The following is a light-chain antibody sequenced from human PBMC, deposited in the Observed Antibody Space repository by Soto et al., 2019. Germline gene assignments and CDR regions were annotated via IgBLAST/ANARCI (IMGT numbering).Light chain of an antibody. CDR2: DAS. Sequence: DIQMTQSPSTLSGSVGDRVTITCRASQGISSYLGWYQQKPGKAPNLLIYDASTLHSGVPSRFSGGGSGTDFTLTISSLQPEDFATYYCQQYNSWTFGQGTKVDIK. V-gene: IGKV1-9*01. CDR3: QQYNSWT. J-gene: IGKJ1*01. CDR1: QGISSY.